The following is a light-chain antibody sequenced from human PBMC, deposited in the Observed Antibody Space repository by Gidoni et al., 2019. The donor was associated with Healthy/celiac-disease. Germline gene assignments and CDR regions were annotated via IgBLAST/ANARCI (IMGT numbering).Light chain of an antibody. CDR2: AAS. CDR1: QSIISY. CDR3: QQSYSTPPWT. J-gene: IGKJ1*01. Sequence: DFQLLLPPSSLSASVGDRVTITCRASQSIISYLNWYQQKPGTAPKLLVYAASSLQSGVPSRFSGSRSGTDFTLTISSLQPEDFATYYCQQSYSTPPWTFGQGTKVEIK. V-gene: IGKV1-39*01.